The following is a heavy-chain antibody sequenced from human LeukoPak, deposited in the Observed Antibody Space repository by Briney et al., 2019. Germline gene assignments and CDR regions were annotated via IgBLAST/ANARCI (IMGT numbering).Heavy chain of an antibody. V-gene: IGHV3-53*01. CDR3: AREGRTTVTTSWFDP. Sequence: GGSLRLSCAASGFTVSSNYMSWVRQAPGKGLEWVSVIYSGGSTYYADSVKGRFTISRDNSKNTLYLQMNSLRAKDTAVYYCAREGRTTVTTSWFDPWGQGTLVTVSS. D-gene: IGHD4-17*01. J-gene: IGHJ5*02. CDR2: IYSGGST. CDR1: GFTVSSNY.